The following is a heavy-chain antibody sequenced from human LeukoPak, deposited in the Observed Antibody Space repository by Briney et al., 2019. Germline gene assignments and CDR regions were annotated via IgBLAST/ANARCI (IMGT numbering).Heavy chain of an antibody. CDR3: AVAGTEGRWFDP. V-gene: IGHV4-34*01. D-gene: IGHD6-19*01. Sequence: PSETLSLTCAVYGGSFSGYYWSWIRQPPGKGLEWIGEINHSGSTDYNPSLKSRVTISVDTSKNQFSLKLSSVTAADTAVYYCAVAGTEGRWFDPWGQGTLVTVSS. CDR1: GGSFSGYY. CDR2: INHSGST. J-gene: IGHJ5*02.